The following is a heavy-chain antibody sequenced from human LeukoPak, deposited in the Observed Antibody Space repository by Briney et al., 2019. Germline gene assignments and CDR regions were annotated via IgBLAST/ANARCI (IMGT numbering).Heavy chain of an antibody. CDR2: INHSGST. CDR1: GGFFSGYY. J-gene: IGHJ1*01. Sequence: SETLSLTYAVYGGFFSGYYWSWIRQPPGKGLEWIGEINHSGSTNYNPSLKSRVTISVDTSKNQFSLKLSSVTTADTAVYYCARPRRGYFQHWGQGTLVTVSS. CDR3: ARPRRGYFQH. V-gene: IGHV4-34*01.